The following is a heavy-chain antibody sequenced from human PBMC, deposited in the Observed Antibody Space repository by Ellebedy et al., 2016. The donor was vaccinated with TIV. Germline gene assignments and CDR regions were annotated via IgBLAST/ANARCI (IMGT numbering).Heavy chain of an antibody. D-gene: IGHD1-1*01. J-gene: IGHJ5*02. CDR1: GYTFTSYY. Sequence: ASVKVSXXASGYTFTSYYMHWVRQAPGQGLEWMGIINPSGGSTSYAQKFQGRVTMTRDTSTSTVYVELSSLRSEDTAVYYCARRAPNGKFDPWGQGTLVTVSS. CDR2: INPSGGST. CDR3: ARRAPNGKFDP. V-gene: IGHV1-46*01.